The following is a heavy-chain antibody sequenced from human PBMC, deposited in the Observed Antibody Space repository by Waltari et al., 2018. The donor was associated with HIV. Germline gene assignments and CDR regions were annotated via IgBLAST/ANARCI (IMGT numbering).Heavy chain of an antibody. CDR2: IKQDGSEK. CDR1: GFSFVSYW. CDR3: ARGYSSSWLY. J-gene: IGHJ4*02. V-gene: IGHV3-7*01. D-gene: IGHD6-13*01. Sequence: VQLVVSGGGLVQPGGSLSLSCAASGFSFVSYWLSWVRQAPGKGLEWVANIKQDGSEKYYVDSVKGRFTISRDNAKNSLYLQMNSLRAEDTAVYYCARGYSSSWLYWGQGTLVTVSS.